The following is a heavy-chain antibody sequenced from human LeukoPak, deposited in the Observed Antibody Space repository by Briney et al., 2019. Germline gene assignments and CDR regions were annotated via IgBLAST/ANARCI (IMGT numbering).Heavy chain of an antibody. V-gene: IGHV3-7*03. D-gene: IGHD1-26*01. CDR2: IKQDGSER. CDR3: ARDMGGVVGATTAFDF. CDR1: GFTFSSYW. Sequence: GGSLRLSCAASGFTFSSYWVTWVRQAPGKGLEWVANIKQDGSERYYVDSVKGRFTISRDNAKNSLYLQMNSLRAEDTAVYYCARDMGGVVGATTAFDFWGQGTMVTVSS. J-gene: IGHJ3*01.